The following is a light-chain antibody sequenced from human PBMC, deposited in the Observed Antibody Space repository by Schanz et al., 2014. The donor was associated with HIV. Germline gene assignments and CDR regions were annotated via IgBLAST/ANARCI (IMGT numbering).Light chain of an antibody. J-gene: IGKJ2*01. CDR1: QTISNS. V-gene: IGKV1-9*01. CDR2: AAS. CDR3: LQYDDESYT. Sequence: DIQLTQSPALLSASVGDRVTITCRASQTISNSLAWYQQRPGKAPKVLIYAASTLQRGVPSRFSGSGSGTEFPLTISSLQPEDFATYYCLQYDDESYTFGQGTKLEIK.